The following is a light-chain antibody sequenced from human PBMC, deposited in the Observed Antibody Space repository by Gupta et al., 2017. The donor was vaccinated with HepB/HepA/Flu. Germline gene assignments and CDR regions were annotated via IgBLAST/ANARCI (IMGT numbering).Light chain of an antibody. V-gene: IGLV2-8*01. CDR3: CSYASNNAYI. CDR2: DVT. J-gene: IGLJ1*01. CDR1: SGDIGSFNY. Sequence: QSALTQPPSASGSPGQSVTISCTGTSGDIGSFNYVSWYQQHPGKVPKLILYDVTQRPSGVPERFSGSKSGNTASLTISGLQPEDEGDYYCCSYASNNAYIFGTGIKVTVL.